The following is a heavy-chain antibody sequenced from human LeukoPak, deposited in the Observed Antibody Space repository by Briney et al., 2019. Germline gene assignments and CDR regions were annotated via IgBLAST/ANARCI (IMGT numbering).Heavy chain of an antibody. CDR1: GFSFSSYA. J-gene: IGHJ4*02. CDR2: IGTNGGNT. Sequence: GGSLRLSCAASGFSFSSYAMHWVRQAPGKGLEYVSAIGTNGGNTYYANSVKGRFTISRDNSKNTLYLQMGSLRAEDMAVYYCARAACYGGNKASFDYWGQGTLVTVSS. V-gene: IGHV3-64*01. CDR3: ARAACYGGNKASFDY. D-gene: IGHD4-23*01.